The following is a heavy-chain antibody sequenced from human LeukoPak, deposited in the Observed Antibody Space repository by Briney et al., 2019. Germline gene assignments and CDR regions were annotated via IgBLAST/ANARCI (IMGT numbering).Heavy chain of an antibody. CDR3: TTSLVDGYYFDY. D-gene: IGHD1-26*01. J-gene: IGHJ4*02. Sequence: GGSLRLYWAASGVTFSNAWMSRGGHAPGQGLDLVGRIKSKTDGGTTDYAAPVKGRFTISRDDSKNTLYLQMNSLKTEDTAVYYCTTSLVDGYYFDYWGQGTLVTVSS. CDR2: IKSKTDGGTT. V-gene: IGHV3-15*01. CDR1: GVTFSNAW.